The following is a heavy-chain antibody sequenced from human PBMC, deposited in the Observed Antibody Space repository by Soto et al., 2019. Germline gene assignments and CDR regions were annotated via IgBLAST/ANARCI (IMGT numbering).Heavy chain of an antibody. Sequence: PQRLSCAASGFTFRSFAIHCVRQAPGKGLEWVAVISYDGSNKYYADSVKGRFTISRDNSKNTLYLQMNSLRAEDTAVYYCASFLERDYDILTGYCYVLDFWVQGTLDTVSS. V-gene: IGHV3-30-3*01. CDR3: ASFLERDYDILTGYCYVLDF. D-gene: IGHD3-9*01. CDR2: ISYDGSNK. CDR1: GFTFRSFA. J-gene: IGHJ4*02.